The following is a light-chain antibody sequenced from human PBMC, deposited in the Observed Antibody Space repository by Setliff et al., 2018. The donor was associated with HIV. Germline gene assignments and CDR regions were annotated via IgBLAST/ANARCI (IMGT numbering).Light chain of an antibody. V-gene: IGLV2-23*02. CDR1: TNNVGSYDL. J-gene: IGLJ1*01. CDR3: CSYASGSTCV. CDR2: EVT. Sequence: QSVLTQPASVSGSPGQSITISCTGSTNNVGSYDLVSWYQQHPGKAPKLMIYEVTRRPSGVSNRFSGSKSGNTASLTISGLQAEDEAEYYCCSYASGSTCVFGTGTKVTVL.